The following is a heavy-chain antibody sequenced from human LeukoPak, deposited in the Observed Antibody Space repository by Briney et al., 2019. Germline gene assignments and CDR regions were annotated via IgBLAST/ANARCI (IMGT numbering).Heavy chain of an antibody. Sequence: GGSLKLSCTASGFTFSGSAMHWVRQASGKGREWVGRIRSKANSYATAYAASVKGRFTISRDDSKNTAYLQMNSLKTEDTAVYYCTRTTGAFDIWGQGTMVTVSS. V-gene: IGHV3-73*01. J-gene: IGHJ3*02. CDR3: TRTTGAFDI. CDR1: GFTFSGSA. CDR2: IRSKANSYAT. D-gene: IGHD4-17*01.